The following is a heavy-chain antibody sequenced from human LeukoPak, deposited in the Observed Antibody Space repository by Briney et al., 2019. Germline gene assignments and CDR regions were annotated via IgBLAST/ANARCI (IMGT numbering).Heavy chain of an antibody. V-gene: IGHV4-59*01. CDR3: ARSSEDSGSSWYGALPPPPRMDV. D-gene: IGHD1-26*01. Sequence: SETLSLTCTVSGGSISSYYWSWIRQPPGKGLEWIGYIYYSGSTNYNPSLKSRVTISVDTSKNQFSLKLSSVTAADTAVYYCARSSEDSGSSWYGALPPPPRMDVSGQGTTVTVSS. CDR1: GGSISSYY. J-gene: IGHJ6*02. CDR2: IYYSGST.